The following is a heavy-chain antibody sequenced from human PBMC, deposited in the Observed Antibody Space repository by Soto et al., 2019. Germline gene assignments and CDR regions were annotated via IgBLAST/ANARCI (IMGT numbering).Heavy chain of an antibody. Sequence: SQTLSLTCVGSGDTVSSNSVAWNWVRQSPSRGLEWLGRTYYRSRWYSDYAVSVRSRIDISADTSKNQVSLQPNSVTPEDTAVYYCARSEEDSDYYYYGMDVWGQGTTVTVSS. V-gene: IGHV6-1*01. CDR3: ARSEEDSDYYYYGMDV. D-gene: IGHD2-15*01. J-gene: IGHJ6*02. CDR1: GDTVSSNSVA. CDR2: TYYRSRWYS.